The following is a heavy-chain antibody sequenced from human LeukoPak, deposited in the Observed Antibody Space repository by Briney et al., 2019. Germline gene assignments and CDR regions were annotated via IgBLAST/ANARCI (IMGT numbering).Heavy chain of an antibody. CDR3: AKDRLYDSSGYYGLVY. Sequence: GGSLRLSCAASGFTSSSYGMHWVRQAPGKGLEWVAVISYDGSNKYYADSVKGRFTISRDNSKNTLYLQMNSLRAEDTAVYYCAKDRLYDSSGYYGLVYWGQGTLVTVSS. J-gene: IGHJ4*02. CDR2: ISYDGSNK. CDR1: GFTSSSYG. D-gene: IGHD3-22*01. V-gene: IGHV3-30*18.